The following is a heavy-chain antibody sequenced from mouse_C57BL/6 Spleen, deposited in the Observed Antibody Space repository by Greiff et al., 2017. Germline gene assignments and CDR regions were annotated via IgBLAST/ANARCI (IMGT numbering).Heavy chain of an antibody. D-gene: IGHD2-3*01. CDR2: IYPGDGDT. Sequence: VQLQQSGAELVKPGASVKISCKASGYAFSSYWMNWVKQRPGKGLEWIGQIYPGDGDTNYNGKFKGKATLTAYKSSSTAYMPLSSLTSEDSAVYCCARLESYEGYVGGWGTGTTVTVSS. CDR3: ARLESYEGYVGG. CDR1: GYAFSSYW. V-gene: IGHV1-80*01. J-gene: IGHJ1*03.